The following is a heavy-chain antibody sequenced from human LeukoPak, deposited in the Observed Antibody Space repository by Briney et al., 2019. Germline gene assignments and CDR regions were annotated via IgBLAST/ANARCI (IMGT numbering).Heavy chain of an antibody. Sequence: GSLRLSCADSGFILSDYFIDWVRQAPGKGLEWIGSIYYSGSTYYNPSLKSRVTISVDTSKNQFSLKLSSVTAADTAVYYCARPMGGSYPYYFDYWGQGTLVTVSS. CDR1: GFILSDYF. D-gene: IGHD1-26*01. V-gene: IGHV4-38-2*01. CDR2: IYYSGST. J-gene: IGHJ4*02. CDR3: ARPMGGSYPYYFDY.